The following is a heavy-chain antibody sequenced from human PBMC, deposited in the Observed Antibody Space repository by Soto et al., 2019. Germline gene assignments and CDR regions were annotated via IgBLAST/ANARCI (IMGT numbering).Heavy chain of an antibody. CDR2: INPNSGAK. Sequence: ASVKVSCKTSGYPFTDYYRHWVRQPPGQGLEWMGWINPNSGAKNYAQKFQGRVNMTRVTSIRTAYMELSRLRCDDPPMYYCERPITGLGDGWFDHWGQGTLVTVSS. D-gene: IGHD3-9*01. CDR1: GYPFTDYY. CDR3: ERPITGLGDGWFDH. V-gene: IGHV1-2*02. J-gene: IGHJ5*02.